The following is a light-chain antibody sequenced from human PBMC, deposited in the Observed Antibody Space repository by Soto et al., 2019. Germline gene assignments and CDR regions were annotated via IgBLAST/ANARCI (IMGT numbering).Light chain of an antibody. CDR3: QQHNNWPLT. CDR2: GIS. V-gene: IGKV3-15*01. CDR1: QSVSSD. J-gene: IGKJ4*01. Sequence: EIVLTQSPATLSVSPGERATLSCRASQSVSSDLAWYHQKPGQAPRLVVYGISARATGIPARFSGSGSGTQFTLTISSLQSEDFAVYYCQQHNNWPLTFGGGTKVDIK.